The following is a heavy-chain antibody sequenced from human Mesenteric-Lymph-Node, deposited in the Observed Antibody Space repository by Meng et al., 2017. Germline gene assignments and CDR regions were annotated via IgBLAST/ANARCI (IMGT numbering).Heavy chain of an antibody. CDR3: ARDTDYYDSSGYFSAFDI. CDR1: GFTFSSYA. J-gene: IGHJ3*02. CDR2: ISYDGSNK. Sequence: GESLKISCAASGFTFSSYAMHWVRQAPGKGLEWVAVISYDGSNKYYADSVKGRFTISRDNSKNTLYLQMNSLRAEDTAVYYCARDTDYYDSSGYFSAFDIWGQGTMVTVSS. V-gene: IGHV3-30*04. D-gene: IGHD3-22*01.